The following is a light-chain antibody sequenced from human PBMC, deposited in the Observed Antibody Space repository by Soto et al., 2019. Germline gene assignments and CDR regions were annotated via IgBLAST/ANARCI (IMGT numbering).Light chain of an antibody. CDR1: SSDVGGYNY. V-gene: IGLV2-14*01. CDR3: SSYASGDTYV. J-gene: IGLJ1*01. Sequence: QSALTQFASVSGSPGQSITISCTGTSSDVGGYNYVSWYQQYPGKAPKLIISEVSNRPSGVSNRFSGSKSGNTASLTISGLQAEDEAEYFCSSYASGDTYVFGTGTKVTVL. CDR2: EVS.